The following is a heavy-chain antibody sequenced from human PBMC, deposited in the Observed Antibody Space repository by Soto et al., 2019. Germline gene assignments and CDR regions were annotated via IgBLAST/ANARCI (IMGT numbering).Heavy chain of an antibody. J-gene: IGHJ3*02. Sequence: GASVKVSCKASGYTFTSYAMHWVRQAPGQRLEWMGWINAGNGNTKYSQKFQGRVTITRDTSASTTYMELSSLRSEDTAVYYCARQYYDFWSGYSTQAHDAFDIWGQGTMVTVS. V-gene: IGHV1-3*01. CDR2: INAGNGNT. CDR1: GYTFTSYA. D-gene: IGHD3-3*01. CDR3: ARQYYDFWSGYSTQAHDAFDI.